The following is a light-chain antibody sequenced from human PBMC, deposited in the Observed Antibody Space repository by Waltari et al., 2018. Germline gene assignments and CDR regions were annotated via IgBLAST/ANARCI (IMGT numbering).Light chain of an antibody. CDR3: QQYYTTPCT. J-gene: IGKJ2*02. Sequence: DIVLTQSPDSLALSLGERTTISCRSSQRVLSSTNSNNYVAWYQQRPGQPPKLLFYWASTRVSGVPDRFDGSGSGTDFTLTISSLQAEDLAVYYCQQYYTTPCTFGQGTRLEIK. CDR1: QRVLSSTNSNNY. CDR2: WAS. V-gene: IGKV4-1*01.